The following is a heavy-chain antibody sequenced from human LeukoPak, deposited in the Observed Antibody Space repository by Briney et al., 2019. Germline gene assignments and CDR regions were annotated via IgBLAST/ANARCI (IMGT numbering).Heavy chain of an antibody. CDR2: ISSSNRYTNYADSVKGR. V-gene: IGHV3-21*05. CDR1: GFTFNSYS. CDR3: ASLTYYYDSSGYYPGYFQH. Sequence: PGRSLRLSCAASGFTFNSYSMNWVRQAPGKGLEWGSYISSSNRYTNYADSVKGRFYADSVKGRFTISRDNAKNALYLQTNSLRAEDTAVYYCASLTYYYDSSGYYPGYFQHWGQGTLVTVSS. J-gene: IGHJ1*01. D-gene: IGHD3-22*01.